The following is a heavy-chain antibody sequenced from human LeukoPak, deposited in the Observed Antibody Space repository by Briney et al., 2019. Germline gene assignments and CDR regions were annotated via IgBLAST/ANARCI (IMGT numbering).Heavy chain of an antibody. J-gene: IGHJ5*02. D-gene: IGHD1-1*01. CDR1: AFTFSSYA. CDR3: AKNRLTTGTTWFDP. CDR2: ISGSGGST. V-gene: IGHV3-23*01. Sequence: PGGSLRLSCAASAFTFSSYAMSWVRQAPGKGLEWVSAISGSGGSTYYADSVKGRFTISRDNSKNTLYLQMNSLRAEDTAVDYCAKNRLTTGTTWFDPWGQGTLVTVFS.